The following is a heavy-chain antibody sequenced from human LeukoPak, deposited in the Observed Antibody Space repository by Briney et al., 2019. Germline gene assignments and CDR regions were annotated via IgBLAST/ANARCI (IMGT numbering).Heavy chain of an antibody. CDR1: GGSISSSSYY. V-gene: IGHV4-39*01. J-gene: IGHJ4*02. CDR3: ARPTSTVTFDY. CDR2: IYYSGST. D-gene: IGHD4-17*01. Sequence: PETLSLTCTVSGGSISSSSYYWGWIRQPPGKGLEWIGSIYYSGSTYYNPSLKSRVTISVDTSKNQFSLKLSSVTAADTAVYYCARPTSTVTFDYWGQGTLVTVSS.